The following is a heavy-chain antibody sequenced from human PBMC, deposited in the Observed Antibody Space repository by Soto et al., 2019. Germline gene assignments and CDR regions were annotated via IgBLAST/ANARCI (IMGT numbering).Heavy chain of an antibody. CDR3: ASDSVKDIVLLATYYYGMDV. Sequence: SVKVSCKASGGTFSSYAISWVRQAPGQGLEWMGGIIPIFGTANYAQKFQGRVTITADESTSTAYMELSSLSSEDTAVYYCASDSVKDIVLLATYYYGMDVGGQGTAVTVSS. D-gene: IGHD2-8*01. CDR2: IIPIFGTA. CDR1: GGTFSSYA. V-gene: IGHV1-69*13. J-gene: IGHJ6*02.